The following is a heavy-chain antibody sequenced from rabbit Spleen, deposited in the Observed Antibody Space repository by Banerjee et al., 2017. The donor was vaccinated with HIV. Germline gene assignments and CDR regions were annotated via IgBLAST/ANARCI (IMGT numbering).Heavy chain of an antibody. J-gene: IGHJ3*01. Sequence: QEQLMESGGGLVQPGGSLKLSCKASGFDFSTYGVSWVRQAPGKGLEWIGYIDPLFGTTYYANWVNALFTTSSHTAQNTLYLQLNSLTAADTATYFCVRARPYPFVLWGQGTLVTVS. CDR2: IDPLFGTT. D-gene: IGHD1-1*01. CDR1: GFDFSTYG. CDR3: VRARPYPFVL. V-gene: IGHV1S47*01.